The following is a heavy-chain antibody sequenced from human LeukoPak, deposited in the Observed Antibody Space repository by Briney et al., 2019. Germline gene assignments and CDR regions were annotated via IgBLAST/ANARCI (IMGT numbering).Heavy chain of an antibody. CDR3: ARGRPMYYDSSSYPLIYFDY. CDR1: GGSISSYY. Sequence: SETLSLTCTVSGGSISSYYWSWIRQPPGKGLEWMGYVYYIGSTNYNPSLKSGVTISVGTSVNQLFLHLSSVIAADTAVYYCARGRPMYYDSSSYPLIYFDYWGQGTLVTVSS. J-gene: IGHJ4*02. V-gene: IGHV4-59*01. D-gene: IGHD3-22*01. CDR2: VYYIGST.